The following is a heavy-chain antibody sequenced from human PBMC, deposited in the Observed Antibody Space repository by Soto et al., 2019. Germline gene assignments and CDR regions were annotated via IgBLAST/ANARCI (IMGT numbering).Heavy chain of an antibody. Sequence: GGSLRLSCAASGFTFSSYSMNWVRQAPGKGLEWVSSITSSTSYIYYADSVKGRFTISRDNAKNSLYLQMNSLRAEDTAVYYCARGVKYAFDIRGQGTMVTVSS. J-gene: IGHJ3*02. CDR3: ARGVKYAFDI. CDR2: ITSSTSYI. CDR1: GFTFSSYS. V-gene: IGHV3-21*01.